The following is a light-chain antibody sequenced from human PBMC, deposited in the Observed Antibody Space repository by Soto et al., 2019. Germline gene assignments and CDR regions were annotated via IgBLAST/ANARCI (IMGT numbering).Light chain of an antibody. J-gene: IGLJ3*02. V-gene: IGLV1-44*01. CDR1: SSNIGTNT. CDR3: AASDARLNGVV. CDR2: SND. Sequence: QSVLTQPPSTSGTPGQRVTISCSGSSSNIGTNTVNWYQQVPGTAPKLLIYSNDQRPSGVPDRFSGSKSGTSVSLAISGLQSKDEADYICAASDARLNGVVFGGGTKLTVL.